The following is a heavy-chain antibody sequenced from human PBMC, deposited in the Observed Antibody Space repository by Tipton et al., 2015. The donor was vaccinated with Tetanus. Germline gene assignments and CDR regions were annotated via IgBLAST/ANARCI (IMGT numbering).Heavy chain of an antibody. CDR1: GITSNNYA. V-gene: IGHV1-69*09. D-gene: IGHD2/OR15-2a*01. J-gene: IGHJ5*02. Sequence: QLVQSGPEVKKPGSSVTVSCKASGITSNNYAITWVRQAPGQGLEWMGRTIPILGVTQYTQKFQGRVAISADKSTKTIYMEIRSLQSEDTAVYYCAREEGFFDPWGQGTLVTVSS. CDR2: TIPILGVT. CDR3: AREEGFFDP.